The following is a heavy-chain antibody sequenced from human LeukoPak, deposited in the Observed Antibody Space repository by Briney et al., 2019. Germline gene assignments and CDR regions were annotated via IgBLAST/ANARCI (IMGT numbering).Heavy chain of an antibody. CDR2: ISAYNGNT. CDR1: GYTFTSFG. CDR3: ARDPGSFLSSSGWLNWFDP. D-gene: IGHD6-19*01. V-gene: IGHV1-18*01. Sequence: ASVTVSCKASGYTFTSFGFSWVRQAPGQGLEWMGWISAYNGNTNYAQKLQGRVTMTTDTSTSTAYMELRSLRFDDTAVYYCARDPGSFLSSSGWLNWFDPWGQGTLVTVSS. J-gene: IGHJ5*02.